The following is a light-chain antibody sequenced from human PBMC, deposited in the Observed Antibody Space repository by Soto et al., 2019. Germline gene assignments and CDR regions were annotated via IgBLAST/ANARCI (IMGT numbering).Light chain of an antibody. V-gene: IGKV3D-20*01. CDR3: QQFGTSLT. CDR1: QSISSIY. CDR2: DVS. Sequence: EVVLTQSPATLSLSPGERATLSCGASQSISSIYLAWYQQKPGLAPTLLMYDVSKRFTGTPDTFSGSGSGTDFTLTITALEPEDSAVYYCQQFGTSLTFGGVTKVEGK. J-gene: IGKJ4*01.